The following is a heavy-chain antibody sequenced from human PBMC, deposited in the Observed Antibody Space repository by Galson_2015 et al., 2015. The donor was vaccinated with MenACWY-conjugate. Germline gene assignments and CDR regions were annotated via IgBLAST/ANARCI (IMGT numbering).Heavy chain of an antibody. J-gene: IGHJ5*02. D-gene: IGHD2-15*01. V-gene: IGHV6-1*01. CDR3: VRGYCRGASGSVGSDP. CDR2: TYYRSKWYS. Sequence: CAISGDSVSSDTAAWNWIRQSPSRGLEWLGRTYYRSKWYSEYALSVRSRIRVSPDTSNNRCSLQLNSLTLEDTALYYCVRGYCRGASGSVGSDPWGQGTVGTVSS. CDR1: GDSVSSDTAA.